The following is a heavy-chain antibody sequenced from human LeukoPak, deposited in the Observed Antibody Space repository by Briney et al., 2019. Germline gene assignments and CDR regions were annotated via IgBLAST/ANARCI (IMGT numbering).Heavy chain of an antibody. V-gene: IGHV1-18*01. CDR3: ARDSLYYYDSGPNAFDI. J-gene: IGHJ3*02. CDR2: ISAYNGNT. D-gene: IGHD3-22*01. Sequence: ASVKVSCKASGYTFTSYGISWVRQAPGQGLEWMGWISAYNGNTNYAQKLQGRVTMTTDTSTSTAYMELRSLRSDDAAVYYCARDSLYYYDSGPNAFDIWGQGTMVTVSS. CDR1: GYTFTSYG.